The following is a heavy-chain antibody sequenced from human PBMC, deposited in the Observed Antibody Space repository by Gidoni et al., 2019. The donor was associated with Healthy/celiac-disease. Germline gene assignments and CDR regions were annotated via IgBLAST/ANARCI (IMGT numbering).Heavy chain of an antibody. CDR2: ISGSGGST. CDR1: GFTFSSYA. CDR3: AKDITGIVGATNWDY. D-gene: IGHD1-26*01. Sequence: EVQLLESGGGLVQPGGSLRLSCASSGFTFSSYAMSWVRQAPGKGLEWVSAISGSGGSTYYADSVKGRFTISRDNSKNTLYLQMNSLRAEDTAVYYCAKDITGIVGATNWDYWGQGTLVTVSS. V-gene: IGHV3-23*01. J-gene: IGHJ4*02.